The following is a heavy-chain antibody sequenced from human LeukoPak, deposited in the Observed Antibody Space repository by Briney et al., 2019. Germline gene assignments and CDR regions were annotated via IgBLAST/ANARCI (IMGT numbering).Heavy chain of an antibody. Sequence: PGGSLRLSCAASGFTFSSYAMSWVRQAPGKGLEWVSAISGSGGSTYYADSVKGRFTISRDNSKNTLYLQMNSLRAEDTAVYYCAKNCLMITFGGPFDYWGQGTLVTVSS. D-gene: IGHD3-16*01. CDR1: GFTFSSYA. CDR2: ISGSGGST. V-gene: IGHV3-23*01. CDR3: AKNCLMITFGGPFDY. J-gene: IGHJ4*02.